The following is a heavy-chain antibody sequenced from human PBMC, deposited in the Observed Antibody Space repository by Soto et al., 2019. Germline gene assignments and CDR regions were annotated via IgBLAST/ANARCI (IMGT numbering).Heavy chain of an antibody. J-gene: IGHJ5*02. V-gene: IGHV1-69*06. CDR3: ARDLPSMGSLEWFDP. CDR1: GGTFSSYA. D-gene: IGHD3-16*01. Sequence: ASVKVSCKASGGTFSSYAISWVRQAPGQGLEWMGGIIPIFGTANYAQKFQGRVTITADKSTSTAYMELSSLRSEDTAVYYCARDLPSMGSLEWFDPWGQGTLVTVSS. CDR2: IIPIFGTA.